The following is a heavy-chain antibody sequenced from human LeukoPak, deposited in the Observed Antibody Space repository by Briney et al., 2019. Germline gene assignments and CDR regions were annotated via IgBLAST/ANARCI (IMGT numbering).Heavy chain of an antibody. CDR3: ARDGGGYRRPEGDY. CDR2: IKQDGSEK. J-gene: IGHJ4*02. Sequence: GGSLRLSCAASGFTFSSYWMSWVRQAPGKGLEWVANIKQDGSEKYYVDSVKGRFTISRDNAKNSLYLQMNSLRAEDTAAYYCARDGGGYRRPEGDYWGQGTLVTVSS. V-gene: IGHV3-7*01. CDR1: GFTFSSYW. D-gene: IGHD5-12*01.